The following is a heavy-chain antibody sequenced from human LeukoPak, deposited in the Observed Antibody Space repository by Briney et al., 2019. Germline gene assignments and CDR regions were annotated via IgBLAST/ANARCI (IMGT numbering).Heavy chain of an antibody. Sequence: GGSLRLSCAASGFTFRYSMNWVRRAPGEGPEWVSSISSSSSNKDYVDSVKGRFTVSRDNAKNSLYLQMDSLRVEDTAVYYCAEIGAVATTDYWGQGTLVTVSS. CDR3: AEIGAVATTDY. V-gene: IGHV3-21*01. D-gene: IGHD5-12*01. J-gene: IGHJ4*02. CDR1: GFTFRYS. CDR2: ISSSSSNK.